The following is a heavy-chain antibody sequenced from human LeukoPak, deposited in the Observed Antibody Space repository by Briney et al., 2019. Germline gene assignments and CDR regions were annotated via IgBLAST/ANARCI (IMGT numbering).Heavy chain of an antibody. J-gene: IGHJ4*02. V-gene: IGHV3-30*02. Sequence: PGGSLRLSCTASGLTFSSYGFHWVRQAPGSGLQWLAFVRYDGIIQFYADSVKGRFTVSRDSSKDMVYLQMDNLRPEDTAVYYCAKDRQDYGAYWGQGTLVTVST. CDR3: AKDRQDYGAY. CDR1: GLTFSSYG. CDR2: VRYDGIIQ.